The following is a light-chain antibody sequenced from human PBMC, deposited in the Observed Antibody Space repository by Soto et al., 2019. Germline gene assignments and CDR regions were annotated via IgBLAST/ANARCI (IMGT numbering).Light chain of an antibody. J-gene: IGKJ4*01. CDR3: QQHINWPLT. V-gene: IGKV3-11*01. Sequence: IGVSQSAATLSLYTGERATLSCRASQTVSSSLAWYQQKPGQAPRLLIYEVSNRATGIPARFSGSGSGADFTLTISSLEPGDFALYYCQQHINWPLTFGGGTKVDIK. CDR2: EVS. CDR1: QTVSSS.